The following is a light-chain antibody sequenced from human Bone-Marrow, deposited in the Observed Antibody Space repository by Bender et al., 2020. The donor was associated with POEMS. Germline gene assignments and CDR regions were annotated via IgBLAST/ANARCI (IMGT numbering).Light chain of an antibody. CDR3: CSYAGSSTVV. J-gene: IGLJ2*01. CDR2: AVT. Sequence: QSALTQPRSVSGSPGQSVTISCTGTSSDVGGYNYVSWYQQHPGKVPKLMIYAVTERPSGVPDRFSGSKSGNTASLTISGLQDDDEADYYCCSYAGSSTVVFGGGTKLTVL. V-gene: IGLV2-11*01. CDR1: SSDVGGYNY.